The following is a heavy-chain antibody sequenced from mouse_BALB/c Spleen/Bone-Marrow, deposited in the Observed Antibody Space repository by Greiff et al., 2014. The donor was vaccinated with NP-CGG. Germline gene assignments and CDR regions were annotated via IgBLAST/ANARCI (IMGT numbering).Heavy chain of an antibody. V-gene: IGHV1-55*01. D-gene: IGHD2-4*01. CDR3: ARRDDYDDYYFAY. CDR1: GYTFTSYW. Sequence: VKLMESGAELVKPGTSVKMSCKASGYTFTSYWMHWVKQRPGQGLEWIGDIYPGSDSTNYNEKFKSKATLTVDTSSSTAYMQLSSLTSEDSAVYYCARRDDYDDYYFAYWGQGTTLTVSS. J-gene: IGHJ2*01. CDR2: IYPGSDST.